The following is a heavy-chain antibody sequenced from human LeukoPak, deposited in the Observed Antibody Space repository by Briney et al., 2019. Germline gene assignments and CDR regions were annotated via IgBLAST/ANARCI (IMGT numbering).Heavy chain of an antibody. CDR1: GGSFSGYY. CDR2: INHSGST. Sequence: PSQTLSLTCAVYGGSFSGYYSSWIRQPPGKGMEWIGEINHSGSTNYNPSLKSRVTISVDTSKNQFSLKLSSVTAADTAVYYCARGVYIAAAQYGYWGQGTLVTVSS. CDR3: ARGVYIAAAQYGY. D-gene: IGHD6-13*01. J-gene: IGHJ4*02. V-gene: IGHV4-34*01.